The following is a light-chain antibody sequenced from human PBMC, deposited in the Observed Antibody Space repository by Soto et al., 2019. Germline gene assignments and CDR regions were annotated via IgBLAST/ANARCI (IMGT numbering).Light chain of an antibody. CDR3: QQYKGYWT. V-gene: IGKV1-5*03. Sequence: DIPVTQSPSTLSASVGDRVTITCRASQSISSWLAWYQQKPGRAPNLLIYKASSLESGVPSRFSGSGSGTEFTLTISSLQPDDFATYYCQQYKGYWTFGQGTKVEIK. J-gene: IGKJ1*01. CDR2: KAS. CDR1: QSISSW.